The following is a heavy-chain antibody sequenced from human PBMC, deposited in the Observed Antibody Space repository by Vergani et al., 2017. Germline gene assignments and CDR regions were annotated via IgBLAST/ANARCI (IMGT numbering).Heavy chain of an antibody. V-gene: IGHV3-9*01. CDR1: GFTFDDYA. CDR2: ISWNSGSI. CDR3: AREEDYGDNLLNYYGMDV. J-gene: IGHJ6*02. Sequence: EVQLVESGGGLVQPGRSLRLSCAASGFTFDDYAMHWVRQAPGKGLEWVSGISWNSGSIGYVDSVKGRFTISRDNAKNSLYLQMNSLRAEDTAVYYCAREEDYGDNLLNYYGMDVWGQGTTVTVSS. D-gene: IGHD4-17*01.